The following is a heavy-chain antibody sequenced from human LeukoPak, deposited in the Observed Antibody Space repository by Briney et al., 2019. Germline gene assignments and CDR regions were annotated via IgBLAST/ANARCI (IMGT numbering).Heavy chain of an antibody. D-gene: IGHD3-3*01. J-gene: IGHJ6*02. CDR3: AREGRFQYGMDV. CDR1: GFTFSSYS. CDR2: ISSSSSYI. Sequence: GGSLRLSCAASGFTFSSYSMNWVRQAPGKGLEWVSSISSSSSYIYYADSVKGRFTISRDNAKNSLYLQMNSLRAEDTAVYYCAREGRFQYGMDVWGQGTTVTVSS. V-gene: IGHV3-21*01.